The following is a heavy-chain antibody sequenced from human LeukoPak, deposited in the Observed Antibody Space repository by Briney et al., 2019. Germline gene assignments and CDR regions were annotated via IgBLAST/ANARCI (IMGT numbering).Heavy chain of an antibody. J-gene: IGHJ6*02. Sequence: PSQTLSLTCTVSGGSISSGGYYWSWIRQHPGKGLEWIGYIYYSGSTYYNPSLKSRVTISVDTSKNQFSLKLNSVTAADTAVYYCARDHYIPYYYDSSGYRPYYYYGMDVWGQGTTVTVSS. CDR3: ARDHYIPYYYDSSGYRPYYYYGMDV. CDR2: IYYSGST. CDR1: GGSISSGGYY. V-gene: IGHV4-31*03. D-gene: IGHD3-22*01.